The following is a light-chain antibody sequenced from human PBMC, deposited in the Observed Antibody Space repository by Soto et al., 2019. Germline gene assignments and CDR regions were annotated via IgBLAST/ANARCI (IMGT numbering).Light chain of an antibody. CDR1: LGLLKANGYTY. J-gene: IGKJ1*01. CDR3: MQTLESRT. V-gene: IGKV2-28*01. Sequence: DVVMTHTPLSLSVAPLQPSCISCMSSLGLLKANGYTYFHWFLQKPGQSPQLLIYLGYNRAPGVPDRFSGTGSGTDFTLKISRVEAEDVGVYYCMQTLESRTFGQGTKVDIK. CDR2: LGY.